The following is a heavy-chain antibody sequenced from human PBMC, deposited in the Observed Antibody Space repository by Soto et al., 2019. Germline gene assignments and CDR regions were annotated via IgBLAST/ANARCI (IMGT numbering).Heavy chain of an antibody. Sequence: ASVKVSCKASGYTFITYGVTWVRQAPGQGPEWMGWITPYNGKTHYAQKFQDRVTMTTDTAATTAYMELRSLTSDDSAMYFCARDTSHYFDHWGQGILVTVSS. CDR2: ITPYNGKT. CDR3: ARDTSHYFDH. D-gene: IGHD2-2*01. V-gene: IGHV1-18*01. CDR1: GYTFITYG. J-gene: IGHJ4*02.